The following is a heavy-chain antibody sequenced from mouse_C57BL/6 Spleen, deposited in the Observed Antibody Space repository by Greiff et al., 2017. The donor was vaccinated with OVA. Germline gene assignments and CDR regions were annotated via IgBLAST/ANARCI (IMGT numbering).Heavy chain of an antibody. D-gene: IGHD1-1*01. CDR2: INPNNGGT. J-gene: IGHJ2*01. Sequence: VQLQQSGPELVKPGASVKISCKASGYTFTDYYMNWVKQSHGKSLEWIGDINPNNGGTRYNQKFKGKATLTVDKSSSTAYMELRSLTSEDSAVYYCARLLRYHYFDYWGQGTTLTVSS. V-gene: IGHV1-26*01. CDR1: GYTFTDYY. CDR3: ARLLRYHYFDY.